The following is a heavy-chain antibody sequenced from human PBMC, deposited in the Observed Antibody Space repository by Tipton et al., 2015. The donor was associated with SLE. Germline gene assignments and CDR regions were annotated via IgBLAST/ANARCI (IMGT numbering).Heavy chain of an antibody. CDR3: ARARYDYGDYHAFDI. CDR1: GYTFTSYG. D-gene: IGHD4-17*01. J-gene: IGHJ3*02. CDR2: INPNSGGT. Sequence: QLVQSGAEVKKPGASVKVSCKASGYTFTSYGISWVRQAPGQGLEWMGWINPNSGGTNYAQKFQGRVTMTRDTSISTAYMELSRLRSDDTAVYYCARARYDYGDYHAFDIWGQGTMVTVSS. V-gene: IGHV1-2*02.